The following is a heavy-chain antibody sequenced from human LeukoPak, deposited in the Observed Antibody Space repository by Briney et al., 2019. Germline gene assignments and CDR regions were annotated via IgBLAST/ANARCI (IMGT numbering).Heavy chain of an antibody. CDR2: IYYSGST. CDR3: ARLTTAAGSPYFDY. V-gene: IGHV4-39*07. J-gene: IGHJ4*02. Sequence: SETLSLTCTVSGGSISSSSYYWGWIRQPPGKGLEWIGSIYYSGSTYYNPSLKSRVTISVDTSKNQFSLKLSSVTAADTAVYYCARLTTAAGSPYFDYWGQGTLVTVSS. CDR1: GGSISSSSYY. D-gene: IGHD6-13*01.